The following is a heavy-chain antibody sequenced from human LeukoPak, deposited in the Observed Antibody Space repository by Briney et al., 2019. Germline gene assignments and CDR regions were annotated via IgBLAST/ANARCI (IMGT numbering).Heavy chain of an antibody. CDR3: AKATFATDCSSTSCYLDY. CDR2: ISYDGSNK. Sequence: PGGSLRLSCAASGFTFSSYGMRWVRQAPGKGLEWVAVISYDGSNKYYADSVKGRFTISRDNSKNTLYLQMNSLRAEDTAVYYCAKATFATDCSSTSCYLDYWGQGTLVTVSS. CDR1: GFTFSSYG. V-gene: IGHV3-30*18. D-gene: IGHD2-2*01. J-gene: IGHJ4*02.